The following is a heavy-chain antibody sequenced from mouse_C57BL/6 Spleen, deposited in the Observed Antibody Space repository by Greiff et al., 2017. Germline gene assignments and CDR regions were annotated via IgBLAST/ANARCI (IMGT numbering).Heavy chain of an antibody. CDR1: GYAFSSYW. CDR2: IYPGDGDT. D-gene: IGHD1-1*01. V-gene: IGHV1-80*01. J-gene: IGHJ3*01. CDR3: AREGSYGSSLFAY. Sequence: QVQLKESGAELVKPGASVKISCKASGYAFSSYWMNWVKQRPGKGLEWIGQIYPGDGDTNYNGKFKGKATLTADKSSSTAYMQLSSLTSEDSAVYFCAREGSYGSSLFAYWGQGTLVTVSA.